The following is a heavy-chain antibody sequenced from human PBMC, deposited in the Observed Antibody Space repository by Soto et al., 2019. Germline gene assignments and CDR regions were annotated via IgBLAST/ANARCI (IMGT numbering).Heavy chain of an antibody. CDR2: ISAYNGNT. V-gene: IGHV1-18*01. Sequence: GASVKVSCKASGYTFTSYGISWVRQAPGQGLEWMGWISAYNGNTNYAQKFQGWVTMTRDTSISTAYMELSRLRSDDTAVYYCARALYSSSSWFDPWGQGTLVTVSS. D-gene: IGHD6-13*01. CDR3: ARALYSSSSWFDP. CDR1: GYTFTSYG. J-gene: IGHJ5*02.